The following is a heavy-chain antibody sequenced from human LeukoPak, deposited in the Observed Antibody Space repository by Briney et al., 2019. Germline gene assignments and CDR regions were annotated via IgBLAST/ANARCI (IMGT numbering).Heavy chain of an antibody. Sequence: GGSLRLSCAASGFTFSSYSMNWVRQAPGKGLEWVSSISSSSSYIYYADSVKGRFTISRDNAKNSLYLQMNSLRAEDTAVYYCARAAGWAGGSDLDAFDIWGQGTMVTVSS. J-gene: IGHJ3*02. D-gene: IGHD6-13*01. CDR2: ISSSSSYI. CDR1: GFTFSSYS. V-gene: IGHV3-21*01. CDR3: ARAAGWAGGSDLDAFDI.